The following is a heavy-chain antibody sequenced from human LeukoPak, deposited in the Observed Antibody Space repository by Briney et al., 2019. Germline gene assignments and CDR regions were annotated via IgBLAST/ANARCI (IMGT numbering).Heavy chain of an antibody. D-gene: IGHD6-25*01. CDR1: GFTVSSNY. Sequence: GGSLRLSCAASGFTVSSNYMSWVRQAPGKGLEWVSSISSSSSYIYYADSVKGRFTISRDNAKNSLYLQMNSLRAEDTAVYYCARRVAATGVDYWGQGTLVTVSS. CDR2: ISSSSSYI. V-gene: IGHV3-21*01. J-gene: IGHJ4*02. CDR3: ARRVAATGVDY.